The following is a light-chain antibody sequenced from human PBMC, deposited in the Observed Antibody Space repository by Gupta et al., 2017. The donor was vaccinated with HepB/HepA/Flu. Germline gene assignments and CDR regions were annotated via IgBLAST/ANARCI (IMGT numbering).Light chain of an antibody. CDR2: WAS. Sequence: DIVMTQSPDSLTVSLGERATINCKSSQSFLNSSNNKNYLAWHQQKPGQPPRLLIYWASTRESGVPDRFSGRGSGTDFTLTISSLQAEDVAVYYCQQEDSTPRTFGQGTKVEIK. V-gene: IGKV4-1*01. CDR3: QQEDSTPRT. J-gene: IGKJ1*01. CDR1: QSFLNSSNNKNY.